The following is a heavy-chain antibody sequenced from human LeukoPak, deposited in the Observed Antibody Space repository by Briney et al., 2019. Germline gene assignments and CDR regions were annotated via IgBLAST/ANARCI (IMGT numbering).Heavy chain of an antibody. J-gene: IGHJ5*02. Sequence: SETLSLTCAVSGGSISSSNYYWGWIRQPPGKGLEWIGNIYYTGSTYHNPSLTSRVTISVDSSKNHFSLKLTSVTAADTAVYYCARRWMRSSSTRFDPWGQGTLVTVSS. D-gene: IGHD6-6*01. V-gene: IGHV4-39*02. CDR1: GGSISSSNYY. CDR2: IYYTGST. CDR3: ARRWMRSSSTRFDP.